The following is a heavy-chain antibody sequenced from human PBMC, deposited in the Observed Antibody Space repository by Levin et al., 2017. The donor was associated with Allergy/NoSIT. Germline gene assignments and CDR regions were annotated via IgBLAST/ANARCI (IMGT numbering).Heavy chain of an antibody. CDR2: IWHDGSRK. Sequence: SCAASGFTFSSYGMHWVRQAPGKGLEWVAVIWHDGSRKYYAESVKGRFTISRDNPQNTVYLQMNSLRVEDTAVYYCARGFGALIVVVEDASPNWFDPWGQGTLVTVSS. J-gene: IGHJ5*02. V-gene: IGHV3-33*01. CDR1: GFTFSSYG. CDR3: ARGFGALIVVVEDASPNWFDP. D-gene: IGHD3-22*01.